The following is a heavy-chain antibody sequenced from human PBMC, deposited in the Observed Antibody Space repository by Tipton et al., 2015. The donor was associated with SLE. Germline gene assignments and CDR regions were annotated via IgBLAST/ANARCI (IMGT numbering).Heavy chain of an antibody. D-gene: IGHD3-16*01. CDR3: ARGFEGYYLDY. J-gene: IGHJ4*02. CDR1: GFTFSSYW. CDR2: IDNDGSST. Sequence: SLRLSCAASGFTFSSYWMHWVRQVPGKGPVWVSRIDNDGSSTSYADSVKGRFTISRDNSKNTLYLQMNSLRAEDTAVYYCARGFEGYYLDYWGQGTLVTVSS. V-gene: IGHV3-74*01.